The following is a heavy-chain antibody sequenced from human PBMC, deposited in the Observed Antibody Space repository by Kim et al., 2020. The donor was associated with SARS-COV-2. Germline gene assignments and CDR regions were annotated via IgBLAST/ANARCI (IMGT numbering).Heavy chain of an antibody. CDR2: ISSSGSTI. V-gene: IGHV3-48*03. CDR1: GFTFSSDE. D-gene: IGHD1-26*01. CDR3: ARARELPTFDS. J-gene: IGHJ4*02. Sequence: GGSLRLSCAASGFTFSSDEMNWVRQAPGKGLEWVSYISSSGSTIYNADSAKGRFTISRDNAKNSLYLQMHSLRAEDTAVYYCARARELPTFDSWGQGTLVTVSS.